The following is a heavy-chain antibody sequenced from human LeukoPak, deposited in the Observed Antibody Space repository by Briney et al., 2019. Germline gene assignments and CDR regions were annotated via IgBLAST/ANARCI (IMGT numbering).Heavy chain of an antibody. CDR3: ARGLMSSTSLDV. D-gene: IGHD2-2*01. J-gene: IGHJ6*04. CDR2: INHSGST. Sequence: SETLSLTCAVYGGSFSGYYWSWIRQPPGKGLEGIGEINHSGSTNYNPSLKRRVTISVDTSKNQFSLKLSSVTAADTAVYYCARGLMSSTSLDVWGKGTTVTVSS. CDR1: GGSFSGYY. V-gene: IGHV4-34*01.